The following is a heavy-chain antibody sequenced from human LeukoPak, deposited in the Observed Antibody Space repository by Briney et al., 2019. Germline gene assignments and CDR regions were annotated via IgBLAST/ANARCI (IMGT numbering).Heavy chain of an antibody. CDR2: ISYDGKNT. Sequence: GGSLRLSCRASGFTFSKYGMHWVRQAPGKGLEWMAIISYDGKNTYYADSVKGRFTISRDNSKGTLYLQMNSLRSEDTAVYFCAKCIPEDSGDYSMGIDIWGQGTRVSVSS. CDR3: AKCIPEDSGDYSMGIDI. J-gene: IGHJ3*02. D-gene: IGHD4-17*01. V-gene: IGHV3-30*18. CDR1: GFTFSKYG.